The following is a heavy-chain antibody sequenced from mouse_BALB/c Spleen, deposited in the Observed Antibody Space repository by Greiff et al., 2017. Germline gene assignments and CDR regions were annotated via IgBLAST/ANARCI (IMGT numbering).Heavy chain of an antibody. CDR3: ARGGRNGYYAMDY. Sequence: QVHVKQSGAELMKPGASVKISCKATGYTFSSYWIEWVKQRPGHGLEWIGEILPGSGSTNYNEKFKGKATFTADTSSNTAYMQLSSLTSEDSAVYYCARGGRNGYYAMDYWGQGTSVTVSS. V-gene: IGHV1-9*01. CDR2: ILPGSGST. J-gene: IGHJ4*01. CDR1: GYTFSSYW.